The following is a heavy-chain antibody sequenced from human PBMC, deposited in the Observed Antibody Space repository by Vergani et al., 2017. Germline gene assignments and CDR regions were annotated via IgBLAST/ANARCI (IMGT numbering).Heavy chain of an antibody. CDR1: GGSFSDYY. D-gene: IGHD3-16*02. CDR3: ASIARAPTRRNPPPDY. CDR2: VNRGGST. J-gene: IGHJ4*02. V-gene: IGHV4-34*01. Sequence: QVQLQEWGAGLLKTSETLSLTCGVSGGSFSDYYWSWIRQAPGMGLEWIGEVNRGGSTNYNPSLKSRVSISVDTSKNHFSLQLTSVTAADSALYFCASIARAPTRRNPPPDYWGQGILVTVSS.